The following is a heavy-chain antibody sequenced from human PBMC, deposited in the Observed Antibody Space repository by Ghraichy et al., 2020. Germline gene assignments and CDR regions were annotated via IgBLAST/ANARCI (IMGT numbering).Heavy chain of an antibody. Sequence: ASVKVSCKASGYTFTSYGISWVRQAPGQGLEWMGWISAYNGNTNYAQKLQGRVTMTTDTSTSTAYMELRSLRSDDTAVYYCARYGNYYDSSGYYFFDYWGQGTLVTVSS. CDR3: ARYGNYYDSSGYYFFDY. D-gene: IGHD3-22*01. CDR1: GYTFTSYG. J-gene: IGHJ4*02. V-gene: IGHV1-18*04. CDR2: ISAYNGNT.